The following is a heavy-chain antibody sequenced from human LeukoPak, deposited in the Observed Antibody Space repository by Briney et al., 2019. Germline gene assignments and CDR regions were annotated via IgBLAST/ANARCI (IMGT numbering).Heavy chain of an antibody. D-gene: IGHD2-2*01. V-gene: IGHV4-34*01. CDR2: INHSGST. CDR3: ARGIVVDY. J-gene: IGHJ4*02. Sequence: SETLSLTCAVYGGSFSGYYWSWIRQPPGKGLEWIGEINHSGSTNYNPSLKSRVTISVDTSKNQFSLKLSSVTAADTAVYYCARGIVVDYWGQGTLVTVSS. CDR1: GGSFSGYY.